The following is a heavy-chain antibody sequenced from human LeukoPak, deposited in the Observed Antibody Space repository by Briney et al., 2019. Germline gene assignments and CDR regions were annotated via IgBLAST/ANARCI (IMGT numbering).Heavy chain of an antibody. J-gene: IGHJ4*02. CDR2: SYYTEST. Sequence: SETLSLTCTVSGGSVSTYHWGWIRQPPGKGLEWIGYSYYTESTNYNPSLTGRVTISVDMSKNQFSLKLISVTAADTAVYHCAEGRGGYDAIDHGGQEPLVTVS. D-gene: IGHD5-12*01. CDR1: GGSVSTYH. CDR3: AEGRGGYDAIDH. V-gene: IGHV4-59*02.